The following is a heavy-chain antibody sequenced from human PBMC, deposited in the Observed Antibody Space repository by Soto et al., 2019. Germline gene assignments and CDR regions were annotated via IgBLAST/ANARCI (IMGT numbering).Heavy chain of an antibody. CDR1: GFTFSSYD. V-gene: IGHV3-13*01. CDR3: ARGSYSSGFYFDF. Sequence: GGSLRLSCAASGFTFSSYDMHWVRQATGIGLQWVSAIGTSGDTYYPGSVKGRFTISRENAKNSLYLEMNSLRAGDTAVYYCARGSYSSGFYFDFWGQGTLVTVSS. CDR2: IGTSGDT. J-gene: IGHJ4*02. D-gene: IGHD6-19*01.